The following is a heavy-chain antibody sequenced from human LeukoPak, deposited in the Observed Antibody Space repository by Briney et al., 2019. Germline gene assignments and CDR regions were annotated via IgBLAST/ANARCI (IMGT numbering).Heavy chain of an antibody. V-gene: IGHV4-34*01. CDR1: GGSFSGYY. CDR3: ARGLPYFHYYYYYMDV. CDR2: NNHSGST. D-gene: IGHD2-21*01. J-gene: IGHJ6*03. Sequence: QPSETLSLTCALYGGSFSGYYWSWIRQPPGKRLEWIGENNHSGSTNYNPSLKSRVTISIDTSKNQFSLKLTSVTAADRAVYYCARGLPYFHYYYYYMDVWGKGTTVTVSS.